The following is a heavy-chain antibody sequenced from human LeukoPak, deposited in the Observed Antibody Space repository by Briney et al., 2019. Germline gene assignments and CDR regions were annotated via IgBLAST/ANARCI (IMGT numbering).Heavy chain of an antibody. CDR2: ISGSGGST. CDR3: AKTRGASGWYNGFDY. Sequence: GGSLRLSCAASGFTFRSYGMSWVRQAPGKGLEWVSAISGSGGSTYYADSVKGRFTISRDNSKNTLHVQMNSLRAEDAAVYYCAKTRGASGWYNGFDYWGQGTLVTVSS. CDR1: GFTFRSYG. V-gene: IGHV3-23*01. D-gene: IGHD6-19*01. J-gene: IGHJ4*02.